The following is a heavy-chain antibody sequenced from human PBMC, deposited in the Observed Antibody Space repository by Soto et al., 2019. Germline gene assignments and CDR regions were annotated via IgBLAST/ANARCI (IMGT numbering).Heavy chain of an antibody. Sequence: GESLKISCRASGYNFPTSCITWVRQMPGKGQEWMGTIVPSDSYTNYSPPFQGHVTISADKSISTAYLLWSNLLALETVIYYCARHPSRLAGIFDFWGQGTLVTVSS. J-gene: IGHJ4*02. D-gene: IGHD6-19*01. CDR3: ARHPSRLAGIFDF. CDR1: GYNFPTSC. CDR2: IVPSDSYT. V-gene: IGHV5-10-1*01.